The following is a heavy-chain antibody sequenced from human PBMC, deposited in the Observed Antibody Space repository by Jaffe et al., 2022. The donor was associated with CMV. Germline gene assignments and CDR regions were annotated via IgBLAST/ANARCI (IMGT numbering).Heavy chain of an antibody. CDR3: ARGGPVVVVAATQMRRWFDP. CDR1: GFTFSSYW. D-gene: IGHD2-15*01. J-gene: IGHJ5*02. CDR2: INSDGSST. Sequence: EVQLVESGGGLVQPGGSLRLSCAASGFTFSSYWMHWVRQAPGKGLVWVSRINSDGSSTSYADSVKGRFTISRDNAKNTLYLQMNSLRAEDTAVYYCARGGPVVVVAATQMRRWFDPWGQGTLVTVSS. V-gene: IGHV3-74*01.